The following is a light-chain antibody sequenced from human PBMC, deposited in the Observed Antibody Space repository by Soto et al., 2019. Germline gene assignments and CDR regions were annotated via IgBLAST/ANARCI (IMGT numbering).Light chain of an antibody. CDR1: QTISSW. Sequence: DIQMTQSPSTLSGSVGDRVTITCRASQTISSWLAWYQQKPGKAPKLLIYGANNLQTGVSSRFTGAGSGRFFTLTISSLQPEDYGTYFCQQTYATPLTFGGGTRLEIK. CDR3: QQTYATPLT. J-gene: IGKJ5*01. CDR2: GAN. V-gene: IGKV1-5*01.